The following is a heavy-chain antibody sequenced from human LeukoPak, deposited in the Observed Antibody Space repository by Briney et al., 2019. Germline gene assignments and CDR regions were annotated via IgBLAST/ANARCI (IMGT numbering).Heavy chain of an antibody. CDR3: AREETSDTAMVGCFDY. J-gene: IGHJ4*02. Sequence: GGSLRLSCAASGFTFSDYYMSWIRQAPGKGLEWVSYISSSSSYTNYADSVKGRFTISRDNAKNSLYLQMNSLRAEDTAVYYCAREETSDTAMVGCFDYWGQGTLVTVSS. CDR1: GFTFSDYY. D-gene: IGHD5-18*01. CDR2: ISSSSSYT. V-gene: IGHV3-11*05.